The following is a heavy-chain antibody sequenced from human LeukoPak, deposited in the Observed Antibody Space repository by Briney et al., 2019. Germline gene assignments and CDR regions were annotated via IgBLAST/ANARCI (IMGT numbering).Heavy chain of an antibody. CDR3: ARGPHYYDSSGYFLPLYYYGMDV. CDR1: GGTFSSYA. D-gene: IGHD3-22*01. V-gene: IGHV1-69*04. Sequence: ASVKVSCEASGGTFSSYAISWVRQAPGQGLEWMGRIIPILGIANYAQKFQGRVTITADKSTSTAYMELSSLRSEDTAVYYCARGPHYYDSSGYFLPLYYYGMDVWGQGTTVTVSS. J-gene: IGHJ6*02. CDR2: IIPILGIA.